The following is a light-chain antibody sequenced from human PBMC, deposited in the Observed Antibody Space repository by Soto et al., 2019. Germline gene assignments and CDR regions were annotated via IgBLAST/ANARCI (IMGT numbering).Light chain of an antibody. Sequence: QAVVTQERSLTVSTGGTVTLTCGSSTGAVTNGHYPYWFQQKPGQAPRTLIYDTTNRHSWTPARFSGSLLGGKAALTLSGAQPEDEAEYYCLLSYNGPYVFGTGTKVTVL. CDR1: TGAVTNGHY. V-gene: IGLV7-46*01. CDR3: LLSYNGPYV. CDR2: DTT. J-gene: IGLJ1*01.